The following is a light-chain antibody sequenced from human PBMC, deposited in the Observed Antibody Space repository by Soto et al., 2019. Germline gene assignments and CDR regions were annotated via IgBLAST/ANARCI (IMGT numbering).Light chain of an antibody. Sequence: EIVLTQSPATLSLSPGERATLSCRASQSVSSYLAWHQQKPGQAPRLLIYEASNRATGIPARLSGGGSGADFTFTTSSLEHEDIAGYYCQQGSNWPRGTFGQGTKVVIK. CDR3: QQGSNWPRGT. CDR2: EAS. V-gene: IGKV3-11*01. J-gene: IGKJ1*01. CDR1: QSVSSY.